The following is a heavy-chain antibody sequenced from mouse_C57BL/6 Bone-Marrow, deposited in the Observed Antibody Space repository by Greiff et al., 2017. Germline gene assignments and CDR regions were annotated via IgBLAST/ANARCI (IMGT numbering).Heavy chain of an antibody. D-gene: IGHD3-2*01. CDR2: LSGGGGNT. CDR3: ARRQVWFAY. Sequence: EVQLVESGGGLVKPGGSLKLSCAASGFTFSSYTMSWVRQTPEKRLEWVATLSGGGGNTSYPDSVKGRFTISRDNAKNTLYLQMSSLRSEDTALYYCARRQVWFAYWGQGTLVTVSS. CDR1: GFTFSSYT. J-gene: IGHJ3*01. V-gene: IGHV5-9*01.